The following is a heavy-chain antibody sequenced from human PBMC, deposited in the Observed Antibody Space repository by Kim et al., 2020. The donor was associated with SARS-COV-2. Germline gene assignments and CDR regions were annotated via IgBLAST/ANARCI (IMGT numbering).Heavy chain of an antibody. CDR2: NK. J-gene: IGHJ4*02. D-gene: IGHD3-10*01. CDR3: AKALNTGFDY. Sequence: NKYYADSVKGRFTISRDNSKTTLYLQMNSLRAEDTAVYYCAKALNTGFDYWGQGTLVTVSS. V-gene: IGHV3-30*02.